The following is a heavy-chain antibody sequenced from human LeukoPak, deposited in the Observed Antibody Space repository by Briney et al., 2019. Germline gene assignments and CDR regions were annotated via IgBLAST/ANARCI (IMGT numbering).Heavy chain of an antibody. Sequence: SETLSLTCAVYGGSFSGYYWSWIRQPPGKGLEWIGEINHSGNTNYNPSLKSRVTISVDTSKNQFSLKLSSVTAADTAVYYCARTFKGFILARHWGQGTLVTVSS. CDR2: INHSGNT. J-gene: IGHJ1*01. CDR3: ARTFKGFILARH. CDR1: GGSFSGYY. V-gene: IGHV4-34*01. D-gene: IGHD6-6*01.